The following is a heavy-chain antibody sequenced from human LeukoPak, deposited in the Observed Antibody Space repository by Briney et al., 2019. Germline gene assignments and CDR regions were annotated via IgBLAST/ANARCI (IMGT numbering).Heavy chain of an antibody. CDR2: INPNNGGA. D-gene: IGHD3-10*01. CDR1: GSTFTDYY. CDR3: ARDNYGSGSYYKY. J-gene: IGHJ4*02. V-gene: IGHV1-2*02. Sequence: GASVKVSCKASGSTFTDYYMHWVRQAPGQGLEWVGWINPNNGGANYAQKFQGRVIMTSDTSISTAFMEVRWLRSDDTAIYYCARDNYGSGSYYKYWGQGTVVTVSS.